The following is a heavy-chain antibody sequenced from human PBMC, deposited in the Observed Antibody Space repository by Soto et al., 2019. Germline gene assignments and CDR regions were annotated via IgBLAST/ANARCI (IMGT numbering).Heavy chain of an antibody. CDR2: MNPNSGNT. J-gene: IGHJ6*02. CDR3: ARTDIGYCSGGSCNRRHYYYYGMDV. V-gene: IGHV1-8*01. Sequence: QVQLVQSGAEVKKPGASVKVSCKASGYTFTSYDINWVRQATGQGLEWMGWMNPNSGNTGYAQKFQGRVTMTRNTSISTAYMELSSLRSEDTAVYYCARTDIGYCSGGSCNRRHYYYYGMDVWGQGTTVTVSS. CDR1: GYTFTSYD. D-gene: IGHD2-15*01.